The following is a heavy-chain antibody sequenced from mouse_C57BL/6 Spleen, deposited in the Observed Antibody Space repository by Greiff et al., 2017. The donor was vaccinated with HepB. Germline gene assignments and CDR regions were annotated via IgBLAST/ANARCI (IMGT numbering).Heavy chain of an antibody. J-gene: IGHJ4*01. Sequence: VQLQQSGAELVRPGTLVKVSCKASGYAFTNYLIEWVKQRPGQGLEWIGVINPGSGGTNYNEKFKGKATLTADKSSSTAYMQLSSLTSEDSAVYYCARRVTTVVATDAMDYWGQGTSVTVSS. CDR1: GYAFTNYL. V-gene: IGHV1-54*01. CDR3: ARRVTTVVATDAMDY. CDR2: INPGSGGT. D-gene: IGHD1-1*01.